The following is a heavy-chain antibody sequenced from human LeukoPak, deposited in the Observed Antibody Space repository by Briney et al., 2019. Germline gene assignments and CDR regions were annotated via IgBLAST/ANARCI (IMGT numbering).Heavy chain of an antibody. CDR2: IYYSGST. V-gene: IGHV4-59*01. D-gene: IGHD6-19*01. CDR1: GGSISSYY. CDR3: ASSRSSGWYDY. Sequence: SETLSLTCTVSGGSISSYYWSWIRQPPGKGLEWIGYIYYSGSTNYNPSLKSRVTISVDTSKNQFSLKLSSVTAADTAVYYCASSRSSGWYDYWGQGALVTVSS. J-gene: IGHJ4*02.